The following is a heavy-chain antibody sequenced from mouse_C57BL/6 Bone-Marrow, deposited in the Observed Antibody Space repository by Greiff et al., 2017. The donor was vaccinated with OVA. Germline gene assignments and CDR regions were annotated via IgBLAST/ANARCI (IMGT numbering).Heavy chain of an antibody. V-gene: IGHV14-2*01. CDR1: GFNIKDYY. Sequence: VQLKESGAELVKPGASVKLSCTASGFNIKDYYMHWVKQRTEQGLEWIGRIDPEDGETKYAPKFQGKATITADTSSNTAYLQLSSLTSEETAIYDCARGRSGYEYYAMDDWGQGTSVTVSS. J-gene: IGHJ4*01. CDR3: ARGRSGYEYYAMDD. CDR2: IDPEDGET. D-gene: IGHD3-2*02.